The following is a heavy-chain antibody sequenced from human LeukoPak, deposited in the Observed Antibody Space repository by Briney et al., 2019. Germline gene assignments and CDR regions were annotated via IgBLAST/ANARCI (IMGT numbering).Heavy chain of an antibody. CDR3: VRESPVAAVGRSWFDP. Sequence: GGSLRLSCAASGFTFSSYTMSWVRQAPGEGLEWVSTISGSNGNTHYADSVKGRFTISRDNSKNTLYLQMNSLRAEDTAVYYCVRESPVAAVGRSWFDPWGQGTLVTVSS. V-gene: IGHV3-23*01. CDR2: ISGSNGNT. J-gene: IGHJ5*02. D-gene: IGHD6-13*01. CDR1: GFTFSSYT.